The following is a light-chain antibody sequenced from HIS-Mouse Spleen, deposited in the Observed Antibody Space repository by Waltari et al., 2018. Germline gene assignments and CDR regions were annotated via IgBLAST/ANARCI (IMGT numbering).Light chain of an antibody. J-gene: IGLJ3*02. CDR1: SSTLGSNY. Sequence: QSVLTQPPSASGTTGQRVTIPCSGSSSTLGSNYVHWYQQLPVTAPKLLIYRNNQRPSGVPDRFSGSKSGTSASLAISGLRSEDEADYYCAAWDDSLSGPVFGGGTKLTVL. CDR3: AAWDDSLSGPV. V-gene: IGLV1-47*01. CDR2: RNN.